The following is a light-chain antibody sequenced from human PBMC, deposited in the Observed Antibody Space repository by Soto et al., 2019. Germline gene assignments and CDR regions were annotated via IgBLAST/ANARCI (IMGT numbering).Light chain of an antibody. Sequence: QSALTQPASVSGSPGQSITISCTGTSSDVGGHNYVSWYQQHPGKAPKLMIYEVSSRPSGVSNRFSGSKSGNTASLNISGLQAEDEADYYCSSYTSSSTYVFGTGTKVTVL. CDR1: SSDVGGHNY. CDR3: SSYTSSSTYV. V-gene: IGLV2-14*01. J-gene: IGLJ1*01. CDR2: EVS.